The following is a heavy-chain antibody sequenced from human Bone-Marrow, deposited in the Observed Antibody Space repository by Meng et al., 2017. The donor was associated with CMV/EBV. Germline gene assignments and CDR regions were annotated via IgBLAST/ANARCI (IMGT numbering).Heavy chain of an antibody. V-gene: IGHV3-9*01. CDR1: GFTFDDYA. D-gene: IGHD3-10*01. CDR2: ISWNSGSI. J-gene: IGHJ4*02. Sequence: SLKIPCAASGFTFDDYAMHWVRQAPGKGLEWVSGISWNSGSIGYADSVKGRFTISRDNAKNLLYLQMNSLRADDTAVYYCARVRGSGSYYRYYFDYWGQGTLVTVPS. CDR3: ARVRGSGSYYRYYFDY.